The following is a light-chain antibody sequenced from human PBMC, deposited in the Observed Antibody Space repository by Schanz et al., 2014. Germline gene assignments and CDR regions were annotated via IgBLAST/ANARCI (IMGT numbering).Light chain of an antibody. CDR2: RAS. V-gene: IGKV3-20*01. CDR1: QSVSSSY. CDR3: QQYYSSPET. Sequence: EIVLTQSPGTLSLSPGERATLSCRASQSVSSSYLAWYQEKPGQAPRLLMYRASTRATGIPDRFSGSGSGADFTLTISSLQAEDVAVYYCQQYYSSPETFGQGTKVEI. J-gene: IGKJ1*01.